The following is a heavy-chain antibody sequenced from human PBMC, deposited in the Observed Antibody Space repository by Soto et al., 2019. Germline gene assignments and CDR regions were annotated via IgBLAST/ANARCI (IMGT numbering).Heavy chain of an antibody. CDR1: GYTFTSYY. CDR2: INPSGGST. J-gene: IGHJ6*02. V-gene: IGHV1-46*01. Sequence: ASVKVSCKASGYTFTSYYMHWVRQAPGQGLEWMGIINPSGGSTSYAQKFQGRVTMTRDTSTSTVYMELSSLRSEDSAVYYCARGDDFWSGYYVGMDVWGQGTTVTVSS. CDR3: ARGDDFWSGYYVGMDV. D-gene: IGHD3-3*01.